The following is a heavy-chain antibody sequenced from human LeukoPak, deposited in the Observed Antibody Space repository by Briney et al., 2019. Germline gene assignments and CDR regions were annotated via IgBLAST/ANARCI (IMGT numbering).Heavy chain of an antibody. Sequence: ASVKVSCKASGYSFTGYYMHWVRQAPGQGLEWMGWIKSNSGDTNYAQKFQGRVTMTRDTSISTVYMELSSLKSDDTAVYYCARASWFGELSDAFDIWGQGTMVTVSS. D-gene: IGHD3-10*01. CDR3: ARASWFGELSDAFDI. V-gene: IGHV1-2*02. J-gene: IGHJ3*02. CDR2: IKSNSGDT. CDR1: GYSFTGYY.